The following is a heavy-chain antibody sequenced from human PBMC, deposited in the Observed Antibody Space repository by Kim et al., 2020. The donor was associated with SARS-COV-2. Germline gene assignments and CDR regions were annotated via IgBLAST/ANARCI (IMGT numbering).Heavy chain of an antibody. CDR1: GYIFTDYY. D-gene: IGHD1-1*01. Sequence: ASVKVSCKAFGYIFTDYYIHWVQQAPGQGLEWMGCINPYTGDTKYVQRFQGRVTMTRDTSISTAYMELRRLTSDDTAVYYCAREDLAGTLQTETDAFDIW. V-gene: IGHV1-2*02. J-gene: IGHJ3*02. CDR3: AREDLAGTLQTETDAFDI. CDR2: INPYTGDT.